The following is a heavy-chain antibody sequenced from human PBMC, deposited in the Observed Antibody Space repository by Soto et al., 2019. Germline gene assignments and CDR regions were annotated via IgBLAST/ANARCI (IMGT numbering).Heavy chain of an antibody. CDR3: AGLVDTAMVYYYYGMDV. CDR2: IYYSGST. V-gene: IGHV4-59*01. J-gene: IGHJ6*02. D-gene: IGHD5-18*01. CDR1: GGSISSYY. Sequence: LSLTCTVSGGSISSYYWSWIRQPPGKGLEWIGYIYYSGSTNYNPSLKSRVTISVDTSKNQFSLKLSSVTAADTAVYYCAGLVDTAMVYYYYGMDVWGQGTTVTV.